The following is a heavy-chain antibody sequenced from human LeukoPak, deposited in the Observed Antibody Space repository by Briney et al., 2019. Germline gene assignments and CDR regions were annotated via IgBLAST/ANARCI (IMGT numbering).Heavy chain of an antibody. CDR1: GFTFSDYY. CDR3: ARDAYDSSGPSLPRLGYYYMDV. V-gene: IGHV3-11*01. Sequence: GGSLRLSCAASGFTFSDYYMSWIRQAPGKGLEWVSYISSSGSTIYYADSVKGRFTISRDNAKNSLYLQMNSLRAEDTAVYYCARDAYDSSGPSLPRLGYYYMDVWGKGTTVTISS. J-gene: IGHJ6*03. D-gene: IGHD3-22*01. CDR2: ISSSGSTI.